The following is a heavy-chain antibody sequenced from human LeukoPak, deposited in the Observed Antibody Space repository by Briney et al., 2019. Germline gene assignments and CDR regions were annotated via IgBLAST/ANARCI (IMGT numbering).Heavy chain of an antibody. CDR3: AREPYIRSSLNWFDP. CDR2: IWYDGSNK. Sequence: GRSLRLSCAASGFTFSSYGMHWVRQAPGKGLEWVAVIWYDGSNKYYVDSVKGRFTISRDNSKNTLYLQMNSLRAEDTAVYYCAREPYIRSSLNWFDPWGQGTLVTVSS. CDR1: GFTFSSYG. J-gene: IGHJ5*02. D-gene: IGHD2-2*01. V-gene: IGHV3-33*01.